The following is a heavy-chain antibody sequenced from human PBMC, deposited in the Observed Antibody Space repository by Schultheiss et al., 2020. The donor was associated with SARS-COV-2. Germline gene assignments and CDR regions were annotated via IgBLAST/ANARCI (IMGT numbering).Heavy chain of an antibody. V-gene: IGHV2-70*04. CDR2: IDWDDDK. CDR3: ARIGGSNTGWHSDWYFGL. D-gene: IGHD6-19*01. Sequence: SGPTLVKPTQTLTLTCSLFGLSLTTAGTRVGWIRQPPGKALEWLARIDWDDDKFYSTSLKTRLTISMDIPKNQVVLTMTNMDPADTATYFCARIGGSNTGWHSDWYFGLWGRGTLVTVSS. J-gene: IGHJ2*01. CDR1: GLSLTTAGTR.